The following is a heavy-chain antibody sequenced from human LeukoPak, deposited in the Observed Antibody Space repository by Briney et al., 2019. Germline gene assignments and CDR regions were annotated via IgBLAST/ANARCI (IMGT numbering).Heavy chain of an antibody. CDR3: AKDLQNYDFWSGYPVD. CDR1: GFTFSSYA. J-gene: IGHJ4*02. D-gene: IGHD3-3*01. CDR2: ISGSGSTI. Sequence: GGSLRLSCAASGFTFSSYAMSWIRQAPGKGLQWVSYISGSGSTIYYADSVKGRFTISRDNAKNSLYLQMDSLRAEDTAVYYCAKDLQNYDFWSGYPVDWGQGTLVTVSS. V-gene: IGHV3-11*04.